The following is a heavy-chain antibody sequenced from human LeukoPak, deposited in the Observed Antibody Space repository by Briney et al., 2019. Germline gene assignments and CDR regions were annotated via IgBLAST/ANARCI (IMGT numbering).Heavy chain of an antibody. CDR1: GGSISFSTSY. J-gene: IGHJ5*02. Sequence: PSETLSLTCTVSGGSISFSTSYWAWIRQPPGKGPEWIGSIYYRGSTYYNPSLTSRLTISVDTSKNQFSLKLRSLTAADTVVYYCARGEQVNWFDPWGQGALVIVSS. D-gene: IGHD1-26*01. V-gene: IGHV4-39*01. CDR2: IYYRGST. CDR3: ARGEQVNWFDP.